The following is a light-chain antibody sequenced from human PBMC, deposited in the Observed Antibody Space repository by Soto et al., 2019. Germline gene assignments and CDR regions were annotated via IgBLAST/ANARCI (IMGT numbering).Light chain of an antibody. J-gene: IGKJ1*01. CDR1: QSLLHSNGYNY. CDR2: LGS. Sequence: DIVMTQSPLSLPVTPGEPASISCRSSQSLLHSNGYNYLDWYLQKPVQSPQLLIYLGSNRATGVPDRFSGSGSGTDFTLKISRVEAEDVGVYYCMQALQTEWTFGQGTKVEIK. V-gene: IGKV2-28*01. CDR3: MQALQTEWT.